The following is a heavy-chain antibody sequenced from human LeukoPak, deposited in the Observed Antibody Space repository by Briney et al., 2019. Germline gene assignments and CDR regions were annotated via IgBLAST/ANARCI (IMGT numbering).Heavy chain of an antibody. Sequence: QPGGSLRLSCAASGFTFRVYAMHWVRQTPGKGLEWVAVIWSDENNKHYADSVKGRFTISRDNSKNTVYLQMNSLRVEDTAVYYCARVYGESFDYWGQGTLVTVSS. CDR3: ARVYGESFDY. J-gene: IGHJ4*02. D-gene: IGHD4-17*01. CDR1: GFTFRVYA. V-gene: IGHV3-33*01. CDR2: IWSDENNK.